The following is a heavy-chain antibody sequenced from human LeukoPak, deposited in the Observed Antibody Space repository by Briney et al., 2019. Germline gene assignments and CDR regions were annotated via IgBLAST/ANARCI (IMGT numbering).Heavy chain of an antibody. CDR3: AKDQMRYCSSASCYPFDN. Sequence: TGGSLRLSCAASGFTFSSYGMHWVRQAPGKGLEWVSFIRNDGSNKYYADSVKGRFTISRDNSKNTLYLQMNSLRAEDTAVYYCAKDQMRYCSSASCYPFDNWGQGALVTVSS. V-gene: IGHV3-30*02. CDR2: IRNDGSNK. CDR1: GFTFSSYG. D-gene: IGHD2-2*01. J-gene: IGHJ4*01.